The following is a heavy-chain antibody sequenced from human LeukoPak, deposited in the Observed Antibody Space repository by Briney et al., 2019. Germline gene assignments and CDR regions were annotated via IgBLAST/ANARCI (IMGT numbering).Heavy chain of an antibody. D-gene: IGHD3-10*01. V-gene: IGHV1-69*13. J-gene: IGHJ4*02. CDR1: GGTFSSYA. Sequence: SVKVSCKASGGTFSSYAISWVRQAPGQGLEWMGGIIPIFGTANYAQKFQGRVTITADESTSTAYMELSSLRSEDTAVYYCAVQGEDYYGSGSIGYWGQGTLVTVSS. CDR2: IIPIFGTA. CDR3: AVQGEDYYGSGSIGY.